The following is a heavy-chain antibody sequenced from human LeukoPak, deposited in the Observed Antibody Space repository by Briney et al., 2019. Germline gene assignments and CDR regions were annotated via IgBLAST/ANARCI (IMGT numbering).Heavy chain of an antibody. J-gene: IGHJ4*02. CDR3: AREALVGTTNYFDY. CDR1: GGSMNTYY. D-gene: IGHD1-26*01. Sequence: SETLSLTCSVSGGSMNTYYWTWLRQPAGKGLEWIGRVYTSGYTKYNPSLQGRVTMSVDTSKKQLSLMLTSLTAADTAVYYCAREALVGTTNYFDYWGQGALVTVSS. CDR2: VYTSGYT. V-gene: IGHV4-4*07.